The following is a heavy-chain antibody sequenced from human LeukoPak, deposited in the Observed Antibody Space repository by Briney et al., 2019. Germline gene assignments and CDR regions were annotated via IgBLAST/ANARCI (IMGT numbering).Heavy chain of an antibody. CDR3: AGGGAAGRKFDY. D-gene: IGHD6-13*01. J-gene: IGHJ4*02. V-gene: IGHV1-46*01. CDR1: GYTFTSYY. CDR2: INPSGGAT. Sequence: GASVKVSCKASGYTFTSYYMHWVRQAPAQGLEWMGIINPSGGATSYAQKLQGRVTMTRDTSTSTVYMELSSLRSEDTAVYFCAGGGAAGRKFDYWGQGTLVTVSS.